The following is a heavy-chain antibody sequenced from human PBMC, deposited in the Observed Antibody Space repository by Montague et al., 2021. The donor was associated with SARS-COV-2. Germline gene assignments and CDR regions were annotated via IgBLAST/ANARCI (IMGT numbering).Heavy chain of an antibody. J-gene: IGHJ5*02. CDR2: IFYTGST. Sequence: SETLSLTCTVSGGSMYIYGSHYYWDWIRQPPGKGLERIGTIFYTGSTIYNSSLKSRVTISIDTSKNQYSLELNSVTAADTAVYYCARRRLNFYDSRHWFDPWGQGALVTVPS. D-gene: IGHD3-22*01. V-gene: IGHV4-39*01. CDR1: GGSMYIYGSHYY. CDR3: ARRRLNFYDSRHWFDP.